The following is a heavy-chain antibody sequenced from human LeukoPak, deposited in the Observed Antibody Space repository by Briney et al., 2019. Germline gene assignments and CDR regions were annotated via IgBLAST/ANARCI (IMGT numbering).Heavy chain of an antibody. CDR2: IDQDGSEK. Sequence: PGGSLRLSCAASGFTFTDYWMSWVRQAPGRGLEWVANIDQDGSEKYYVDSVKGRFTIPRDNAKNSLFLQMNSLRAEDTAVYYCARDRSLTDPWGQGTLVIVSS. CDR3: ARDRSLTDP. V-gene: IGHV3-7*01. CDR1: GFTFTDYW. J-gene: IGHJ5*02.